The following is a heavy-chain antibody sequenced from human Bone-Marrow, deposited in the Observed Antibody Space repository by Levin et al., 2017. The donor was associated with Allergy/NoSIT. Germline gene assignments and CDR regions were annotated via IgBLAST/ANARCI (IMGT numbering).Heavy chain of an antibody. V-gene: IGHV3-73*01. Sequence: GGSLRLSCAASGFTFSGSSMHWVRQASGKGLEWVGHIRRKDKNYVTAYAASVKGRFTISRDDSKNTTYLQMNSLKTEDTAVYYCTRLIVSNWFDPWGQGTLVTVSP. CDR2: IRRKDKNYVT. CDR1: GFTFSGSS. D-gene: IGHD3-16*02. J-gene: IGHJ5*02. CDR3: TRLIVSNWFDP.